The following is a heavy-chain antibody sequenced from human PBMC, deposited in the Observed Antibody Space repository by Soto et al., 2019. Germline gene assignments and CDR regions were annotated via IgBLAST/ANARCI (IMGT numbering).Heavy chain of an antibody. CDR3: AKDQLQWLAYYYYGMDV. V-gene: IGHV3-30*18. Sequence: PGGSLRLSCAASGFTFSSYGMHWVRQAPGKGLEWVAVISYDGSNKYYADSVKGRFTISRDNSKNTLYLQMNSLRAEDTAVYYCAKDQLQWLAYYYYGMDVWGQGTTVTVSS. J-gene: IGHJ6*02. CDR1: GFTFSSYG. D-gene: IGHD6-19*01. CDR2: ISYDGSNK.